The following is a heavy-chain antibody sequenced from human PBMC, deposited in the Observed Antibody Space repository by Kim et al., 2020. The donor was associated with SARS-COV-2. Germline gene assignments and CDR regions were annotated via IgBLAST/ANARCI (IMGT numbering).Heavy chain of an antibody. CDR2: IIPIFGTA. J-gene: IGHJ6*02. Sequence: SVKVSCKASGGTFSSYAISWVRQAPGQGLEWMGGIIPIFGTANYAQKFQGRVTITADESTSTAYMELSSLRSEDTAVYYCARGAQQLAPTQGYYYGMDVWGQGTTVTVSS. CDR3: ARGAQQLAPTQGYYYGMDV. V-gene: IGHV1-69*13. CDR1: GGTFSSYA. D-gene: IGHD6-13*01.